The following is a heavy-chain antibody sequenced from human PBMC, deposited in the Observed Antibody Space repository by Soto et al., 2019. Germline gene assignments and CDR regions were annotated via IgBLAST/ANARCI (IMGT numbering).Heavy chain of an antibody. D-gene: IGHD3-22*01. CDR1: GFTFSSYA. J-gene: IGHJ4*02. V-gene: IGHV3-23*01. CDR2: ISGSGGST. CDR3: AQNPDSSGYYHKN. Sequence: GGSLRLSCAASGFTFSSYAMSWVRQVPGKGLEWVSAISGSGGSTYYADSVKGRFTISRDNSKNTLYLQMNSLRAEDTAVYYCAQNPDSSGYYHKNWGQGTLVTVSS.